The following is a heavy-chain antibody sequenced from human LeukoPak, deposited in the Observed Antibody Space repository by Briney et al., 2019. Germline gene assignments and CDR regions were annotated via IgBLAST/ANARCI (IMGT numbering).Heavy chain of an antibody. J-gene: IGHJ6*02. CDR3: ARDGGRIAVAGPRNGMDV. CDR1: GYTFTGYY. CDR2: INPNSGGT. V-gene: IGHV1-2*02. Sequence: GASVKVSCKASGYTFTGYYMHWVRQAPGQGLEWMGWINPNSGGTNHAQKFQGRVTMTRDTSISTAYMELSRLRSDDTAVYYCARDGGRIAVAGPRNGMDVWGQGTTVTVSS. D-gene: IGHD6-19*01.